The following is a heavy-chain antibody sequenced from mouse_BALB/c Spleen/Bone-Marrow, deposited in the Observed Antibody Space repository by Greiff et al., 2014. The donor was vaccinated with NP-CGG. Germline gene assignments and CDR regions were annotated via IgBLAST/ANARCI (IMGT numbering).Heavy chain of an antibody. V-gene: IGHV1S41*01. CDR3: ARSTDGYCDY. J-gene: IGHJ2*01. CDR2: IAPGSGST. Sequence: DLVKPGASVKLSCKASGYTFTSYWINWIKQRPGQGLEWIGRIAPGSGSTYYNEMFKGKATLTVDTSSSTAYIQLSSLSSEDSAVYFCARSTDGYCDYWGQGTTLTVSS. D-gene: IGHD2-3*01. CDR1: GYTFTSYW.